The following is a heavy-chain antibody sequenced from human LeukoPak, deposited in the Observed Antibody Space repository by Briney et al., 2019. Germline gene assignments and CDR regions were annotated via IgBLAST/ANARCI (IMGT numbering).Heavy chain of an antibody. CDR3: ARGLFGSGWQQWGYFDL. V-gene: IGHV1-8*03. Sequence: VASVKVSCKASGYTFTSYDINWVRQATGQGLEWMGWMNPNSGNTGYAQKFQGRVTITRNTSISTAYMELSSLRSEDTAVYYCARGLFGSGWQQWGYFDLWGRGTLVTVSS. D-gene: IGHD6-19*01. J-gene: IGHJ2*01. CDR1: GYTFTSYD. CDR2: MNPNSGNT.